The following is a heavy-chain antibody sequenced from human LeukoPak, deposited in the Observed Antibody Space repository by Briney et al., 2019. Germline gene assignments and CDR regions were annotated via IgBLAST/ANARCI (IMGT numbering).Heavy chain of an antibody. V-gene: IGHV3-21*01. CDR2: ISSSSSYI. Sequence: PGGSLRLSCAASGFTFSSYSMNWVRQAPGKGLEWVSSISSSSSYIYYADSVKGRFTISRDNSKNTLYLQMNGLRAEDTAVYYCVRYYYDSTHGFDPWGQGTLVIVSS. D-gene: IGHD3-22*01. CDR1: GFTFSSYS. CDR3: VRYYYDSTHGFDP. J-gene: IGHJ5*02.